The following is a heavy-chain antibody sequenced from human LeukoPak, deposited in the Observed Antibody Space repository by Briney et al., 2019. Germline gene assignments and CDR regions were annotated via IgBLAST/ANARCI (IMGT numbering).Heavy chain of an antibody. CDR2: ISSSSSYI. J-gene: IGHJ3*02. Sequence: GGSLRLSCAASGFTFSSYSMNWVRQAPGKGLEWVSSISSSSSYIYYADSVKGRFTISRDNAKNSLYLQMNSPRAEDTAVYYCARDRYYDILTGYPPDAFDIWGQGTMVTVSS. D-gene: IGHD3-9*01. CDR1: GFTFSSYS. V-gene: IGHV3-21*01. CDR3: ARDRYYDILTGYPPDAFDI.